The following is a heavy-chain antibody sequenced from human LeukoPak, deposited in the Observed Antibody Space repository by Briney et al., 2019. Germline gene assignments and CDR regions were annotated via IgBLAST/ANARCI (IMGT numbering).Heavy chain of an antibody. V-gene: IGHV3-21*01. CDR1: GFTYSSYS. CDR2: ISSSSSYI. D-gene: IGHD2-21*02. CDR3: ARSVVTAISIGY. J-gene: IGHJ4*02. Sequence: PGGSLRLSYAAPGFTYSSYSMNWVRQAPGKGLEWVSSISSSSSYIYYADSVKGRFTISRDNAKNSLYLQMNSLRAEDTAVYYCARSVVTAISIGYWGQGTLVTVSS.